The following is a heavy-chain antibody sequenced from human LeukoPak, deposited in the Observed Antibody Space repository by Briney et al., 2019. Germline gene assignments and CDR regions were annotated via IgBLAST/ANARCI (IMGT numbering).Heavy chain of an antibody. CDR2: IYTSGST. Sequence: ASETLSLTCTVSGGSISSYYWSWIRQPAGKGLEWIGRIYTSGSTNYNPSLKSRVTISVDTSKDQFSLKLSSVTAADTAVYYCARQEYSSSWDRGFDLWGQGTMVTVPS. CDR1: GGSISSYY. V-gene: IGHV4-4*07. D-gene: IGHD6-13*01. J-gene: IGHJ3*01. CDR3: ARQEYSSSWDRGFDL.